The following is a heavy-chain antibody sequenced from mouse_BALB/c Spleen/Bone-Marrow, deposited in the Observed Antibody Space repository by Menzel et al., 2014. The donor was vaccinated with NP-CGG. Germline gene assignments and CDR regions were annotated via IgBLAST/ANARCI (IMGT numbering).Heavy chain of an antibody. V-gene: IGHV1S81*02. D-gene: IGHD2-2*01. CDR1: GYTFXSYY. CDR2: INPSNGGA. Sequence: QVQLKESGAELVKPGASVKLSCKASGYTFXSYYMYWVKQRPGQGLEWIGEINPSNGGADFNEKFKIKATLTVDKSSSTAYMQLSSLTSEDSAVYYCTTSRGYNWFAYWGQGTLVTVSA. J-gene: IGHJ3*01. CDR3: TTSRGYNWFAY.